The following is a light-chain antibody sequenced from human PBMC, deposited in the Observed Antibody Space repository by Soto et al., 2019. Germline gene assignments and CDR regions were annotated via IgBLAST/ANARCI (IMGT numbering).Light chain of an antibody. CDR3: QHSFSSHRN. CDR2: AAS. CDR1: QSIYNY. Sequence: DIQMTQSPSSLSASVGDTVTITCRASQSIYNYLNWYQQKPGKAPNLLIYAASSLESGVPSRFGGSGSGTDYAHTISRLQPEYCDPYGRQHSFSSHRNFGLWTKV. V-gene: IGKV1-39*01. J-gene: IGKJ3*01.